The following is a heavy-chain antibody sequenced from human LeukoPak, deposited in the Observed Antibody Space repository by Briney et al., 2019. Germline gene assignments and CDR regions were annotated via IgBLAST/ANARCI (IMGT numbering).Heavy chain of an antibody. CDR3: ARDSSSWDRNPFDY. CDR1: GGSFSGYY. CDR2: INHSGST. J-gene: IGHJ4*02. V-gene: IGHV4-34*01. D-gene: IGHD6-13*01. Sequence: SEALSLTCAVYGGSFSGYYWSWIRQPPGKGLEWIGEINHSGSTNYNPSLKNRVTISVDTSKNQFSLKLSSVTAADTAVYYCARDSSSWDRNPFDYWGQGTLVTVSS.